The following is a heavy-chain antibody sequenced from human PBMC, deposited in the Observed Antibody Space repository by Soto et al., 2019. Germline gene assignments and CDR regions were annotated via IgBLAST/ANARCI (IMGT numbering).Heavy chain of an antibody. CDR3: AKEGPLRYFDWTHHPSDYYYYGMDV. Sequence: KPGGSLRLSCAASGFSFSSYSMNWVRQAPGKGLEWVSSISNNASHINYADSVKGRFTISRDNAKNTLYLQMNSLRAEDTAVYYCAKEGPLRYFDWTHHPSDYYYYGMDVWGQGTTVTVSS. CDR2: ISNNASHI. J-gene: IGHJ6*02. D-gene: IGHD3-9*01. CDR1: GFSFSSYS. V-gene: IGHV3-21*01.